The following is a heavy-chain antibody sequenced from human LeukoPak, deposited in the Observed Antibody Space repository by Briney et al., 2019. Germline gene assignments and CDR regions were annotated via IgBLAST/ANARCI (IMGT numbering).Heavy chain of an antibody. CDR3: ARDPITENGMDV. D-gene: IGHD3-10*01. CDR1: GFTFSSYS. CDR2: ISSSSSYI. J-gene: IGHJ6*02. V-gene: IGHV3-21*01. Sequence: GGSLRLSCAASGFTFSSYSMNWVRQAPGEGLEWVSSISSSSSYIYYADSVKGRFTISRDNAKNSLYLQMNSLRAEDTAVYYCARDPITENGMDVWGQGTTVTVSS.